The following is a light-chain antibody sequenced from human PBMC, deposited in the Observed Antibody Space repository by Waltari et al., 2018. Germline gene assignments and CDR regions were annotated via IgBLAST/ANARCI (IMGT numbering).Light chain of an antibody. J-gene: IGLJ2*01. CDR2: DVS. Sequence: QSALTQPASVSGSPGQSIPISCTGTSSAGGGYNYVSWYQQYPGKAPKLMIYDVSKRPSGVSNRFSGSKSGNTASLTISGLQAEDEADYYCCSYAGSSTHVLFGGGTKLTVL. CDR3: CSYAGSSTHVL. V-gene: IGLV2-23*02. CDR1: SSAGGGYNY.